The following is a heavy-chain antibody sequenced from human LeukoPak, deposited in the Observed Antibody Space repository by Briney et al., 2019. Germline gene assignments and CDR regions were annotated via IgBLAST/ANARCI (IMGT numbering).Heavy chain of an antibody. V-gene: IGHV1-69*05. CDR1: GGTFSSYA. CDR3: ARSQLIPDYYYYYYMDV. J-gene: IGHJ6*03. D-gene: IGHD6-13*01. Sequence: SVKVSCKASGGTFSSYAISWVRQAPGQGLVWMGGIIPIFGTANYAQKFQGRVTITTDESTSTAYMELSSLRSEDTAVYYCARSQLIPDYYYYYYMDVWGKGTTVTVSS. CDR2: IIPIFGTA.